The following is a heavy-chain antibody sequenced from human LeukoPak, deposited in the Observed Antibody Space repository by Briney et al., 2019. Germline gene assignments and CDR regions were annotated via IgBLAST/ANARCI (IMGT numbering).Heavy chain of an antibody. J-gene: IGHJ3*01. CDR2: ISSSSSYI. V-gene: IGHV3-21*01. D-gene: IGHD3-10*01. Sequence: GGSLRLSCAASGFTFSSYSMNWVRQAPGKGLEWVSSISSSSSYIYYADSVKGRFTISRDNAKNSLYLQMNSLRVEDTAVYFCARDSGGAGWGRIAFDLWGQGTMVTVSS. CDR1: GFTFSSYS. CDR3: ARDSGGAGWGRIAFDL.